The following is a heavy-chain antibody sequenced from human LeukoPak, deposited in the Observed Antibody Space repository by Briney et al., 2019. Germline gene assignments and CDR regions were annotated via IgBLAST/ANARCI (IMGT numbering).Heavy chain of an antibody. Sequence: SETLSLTCTVSGGSISSYYWSWIRQPPGKGLEWIGYIYYSGSTNYNPSLKSRVTISVDTSKNQFSLKLSSVTAADTAVYYCAREKGQLLYRFAFDIWGQGTMVTVSS. CDR2: IYYSGST. CDR3: AREKGQLLYRFAFDI. J-gene: IGHJ3*02. CDR1: GGSISSYY. V-gene: IGHV4-59*12. D-gene: IGHD2-2*02.